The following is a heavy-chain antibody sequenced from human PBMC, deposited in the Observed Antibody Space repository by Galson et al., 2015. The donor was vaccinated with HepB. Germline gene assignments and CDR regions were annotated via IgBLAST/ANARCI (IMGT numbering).Heavy chain of an antibody. J-gene: IGHJ4*02. CDR3: ARAAGDSSTYANDY. CDR2: IYYTGNT. CDR1: GASISSSLYY. Sequence: ETLSLTCTVSGASISSSLYYWVWVRQPPEKGLEWIGGIYYTGNTYYKSSLKSRVTITADMSKNQFSLKVNSVTAADTAVYYCARAAGDSSTYANDYWGQGALVTVSS. V-gene: IGHV4-39*07. D-gene: IGHD5-18*01.